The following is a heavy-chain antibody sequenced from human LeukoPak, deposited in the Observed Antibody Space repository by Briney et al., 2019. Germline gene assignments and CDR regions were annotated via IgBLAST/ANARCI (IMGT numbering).Heavy chain of an antibody. CDR2: IKQDGSEK. V-gene: IGHV3-7*01. CDR3: ARDFRITYYYGSGSYYLDY. Sequence: GGSLRLSCAASGFTFSSYWMGWVRQAPGKGLEWVANIKQDGSEKYYVDSVKGRFTISRDNAKNSLYLQMNSLRAEDTAVYYCARDFRITYYYGSGSYYLDYWGQGTLVTVSS. J-gene: IGHJ4*02. CDR1: GFTFSSYW. D-gene: IGHD3-10*01.